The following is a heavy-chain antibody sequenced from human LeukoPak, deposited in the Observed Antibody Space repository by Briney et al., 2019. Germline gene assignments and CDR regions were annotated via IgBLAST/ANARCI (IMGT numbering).Heavy chain of an antibody. J-gene: IGHJ4*02. V-gene: IGHV3-48*03. Sequence: GGSLRLSCAASGFTFSSYEMNWVRQAPGKGLEWVSYISSSGSTIYYADSVKGRFSISRDNAKNSLYLQMNSLRGEDTAVYYCARRYCSSTSCLLDYWDQGTLVTVSS. CDR1: GFTFSSYE. CDR3: ARRYCSSTSCLLDY. CDR2: ISSSGSTI. D-gene: IGHD2-2*01.